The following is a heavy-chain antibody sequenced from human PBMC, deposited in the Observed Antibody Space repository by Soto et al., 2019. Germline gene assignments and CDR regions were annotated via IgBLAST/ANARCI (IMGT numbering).Heavy chain of an antibody. J-gene: IGHJ6*02. CDR3: ARAQDYDFWSGFLFYGMDG. CDR1: RFTFSKYA. Sequence: EVQLLESGGGLVQPGGSLRLSCAASRFTFSKYAMSWVRQAPGKGLEWVSGISSTGGSTYYADSVKGRFTTSRDKPKNTLELQMSSLRAEDTAISDRARAQDYDFWSGFLFYGMDGWGQGTTVTVSS. V-gene: IGHV3-23*01. D-gene: IGHD3-3*01. CDR2: ISSTGGST.